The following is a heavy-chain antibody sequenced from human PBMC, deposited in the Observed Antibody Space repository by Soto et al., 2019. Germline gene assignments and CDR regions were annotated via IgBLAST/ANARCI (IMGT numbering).Heavy chain of an antibody. CDR3: AKDGRVLGGSSGWFDP. D-gene: IGHD6-6*01. V-gene: IGHV5-51*01. J-gene: IGHJ5*02. CDR1: GYSFTSYW. Sequence: GESLKISCKGSGYSFTSYWIGWVRQMPGKGLEWMGIIYPGDSDTRYSPSFQGQATISADKSISTAYLQWSSLRAEDTAVYYCAKDGRVLGGSSGWFDPWGQGTLVTVSS. CDR2: IYPGDSDT.